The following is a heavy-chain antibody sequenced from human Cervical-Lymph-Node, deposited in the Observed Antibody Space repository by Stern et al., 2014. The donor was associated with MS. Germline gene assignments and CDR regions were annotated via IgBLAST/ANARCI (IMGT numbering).Heavy chain of an antibody. V-gene: IGHV7-4-1*02. J-gene: IGHJ4*02. Sequence: QVQLVQSGSELKKPGASVKVSCKASGYTFTSYAMNWVRQAPGQGLEWMGWINPNTGNPTYAQGFTGRFVFSLDTSVSTAYLQISSLKAEDTAVYYCARDRPDYDFWSGYSTHFDYWGQGTLVTVSS. D-gene: IGHD3-3*01. CDR2: INPNTGNP. CDR3: ARDRPDYDFWSGYSTHFDY. CDR1: GYTFTSYA.